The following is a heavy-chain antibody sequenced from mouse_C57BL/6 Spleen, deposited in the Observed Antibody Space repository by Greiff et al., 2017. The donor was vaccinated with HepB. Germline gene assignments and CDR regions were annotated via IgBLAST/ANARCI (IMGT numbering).Heavy chain of an antibody. CDR2: IDPSDSYT. CDR3: ARDYGSSAGYFDV. V-gene: IGHV1-50*01. CDR1: GYTFTSYW. J-gene: IGHJ1*03. Sequence: VQLQQPGAELVKPGASVKLSCKASGYTFTSYWMQWVKQRPGQGLEWIGEIDPSDSYTNYNQKFKGKATLTVDTSSSTAYMQLSSLTSEDSAVYYCARDYGSSAGYFDVWGTGTTVTVSS. D-gene: IGHD1-1*01.